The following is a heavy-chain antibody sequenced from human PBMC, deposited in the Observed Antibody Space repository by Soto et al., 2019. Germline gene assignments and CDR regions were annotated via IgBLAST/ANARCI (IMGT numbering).Heavy chain of an antibody. CDR1: GFAFSGHT. CDR2: IGNTLDTI. J-gene: IGHJ6*02. Sequence: GGSLRLSCAASGFAFSGHTMNWVRQGPGKGLEWVAYIGNTLDTIYYADSVKGRFIISRDDAMKSVFLHMSSLRDDDTAVYYCARGDFSGGSCYGIDVSARGTTVTVSS. V-gene: IGHV3-48*02. D-gene: IGHD2-15*01. CDR3: ARGDFSGGSCYGIDV.